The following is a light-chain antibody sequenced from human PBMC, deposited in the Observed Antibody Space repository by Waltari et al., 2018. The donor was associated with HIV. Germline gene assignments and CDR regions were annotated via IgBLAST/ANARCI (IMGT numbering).Light chain of an antibody. CDR3: SSDTSSDTVL. CDR2: DVS. CDR1: TSDVGGYNS. J-gene: IGLJ2*01. Sequence: QSALTQPASVSGSPGQSITISCTGTTSDVGGYNSVSWYQQHPAKAPKLVILDVSNRPPGVTQRFTGSKSGNTASPTISGLRAENDAYYCCSSDTSSDTVLFGGGTKVTVL. V-gene: IGLV2-14*03.